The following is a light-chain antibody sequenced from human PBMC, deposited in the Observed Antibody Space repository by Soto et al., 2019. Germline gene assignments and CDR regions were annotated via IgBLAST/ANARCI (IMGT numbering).Light chain of an antibody. J-gene: IGKJ4*01. CDR2: GAS. Sequence: EIVLTQSPGTLSLSPGERATLSCRASQSVSSSYLAWYQQKPDQAPRLLIYGASSRATGIPDRFSGSGSGTDFTLTISRLEPEDFAEYYCQQYGSSPLTFGGGTKVEIK. V-gene: IGKV3-20*01. CDR1: QSVSSSY. CDR3: QQYGSSPLT.